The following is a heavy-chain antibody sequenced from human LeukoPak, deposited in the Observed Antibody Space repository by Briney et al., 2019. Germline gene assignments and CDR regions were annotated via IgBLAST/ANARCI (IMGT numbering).Heavy chain of an antibody. CDR1: GFTFSSYA. V-gene: IGHV3-23*01. D-gene: IGHD4-17*01. CDR3: AKGSDYGDYVSWFDP. Sequence: GRSLRLSCAASGFTFSSYAMSWVRQAPGKGLEWVSAISGSGGSTYYADSVKGRFTISRDNSKNTLYLQMNSLRAEDTAVYYCAKGSDYGDYVSWFDPWGQGTLVTVSS. J-gene: IGHJ5*02. CDR2: ISGSGGST.